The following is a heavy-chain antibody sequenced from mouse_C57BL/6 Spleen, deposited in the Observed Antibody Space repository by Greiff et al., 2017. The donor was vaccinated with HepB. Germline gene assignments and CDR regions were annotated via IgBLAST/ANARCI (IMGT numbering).Heavy chain of an antibody. V-gene: IGHV1-76*01. D-gene: IGHD2-2*01. J-gene: IGHJ2*01. CDR1: GYTFTDYY. Sequence: VQLQQSGAELVRPGASVKLSCKASGYTFTDYYINWVKQRPGQGLEWIARIYPGSGNTYYNEKFKGKATLTAEKSSSTAYMQLSSLTSEDSAVYFCARNGYTHYFDYWGQGTTLTVSS. CDR2: IYPGSGNT. CDR3: ARNGYTHYFDY.